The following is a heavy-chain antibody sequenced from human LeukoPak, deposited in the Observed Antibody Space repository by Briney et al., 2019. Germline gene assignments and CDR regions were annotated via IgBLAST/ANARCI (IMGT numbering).Heavy chain of an antibody. CDR1: GFTFSSYT. V-gene: IGHV3-21*01. Sequence: GGSLRLSCAASGFTFSSYTMNWVRQAPGKGLEWVSSISSSSGYIYYADSVKSRFTISRDNAKNSLYLQLNSLRAEDTAVYYCVNDCSSSSCYDYWGQGTLVTVSS. J-gene: IGHJ4*02. CDR2: ISSSSGYI. CDR3: VNDCSSSSCYDY. D-gene: IGHD2-2*01.